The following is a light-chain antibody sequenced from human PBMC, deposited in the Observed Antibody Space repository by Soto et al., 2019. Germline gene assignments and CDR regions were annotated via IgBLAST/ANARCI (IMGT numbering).Light chain of an antibody. J-gene: IGLJ3*02. Sequence: QSVLTQPPSASGTPGQRVTISCSGSSSNIVSNYVYWYQQLPGTAPKLLIYSNNQRPSGVPDRFSGSKSGTSASLAISGLRSEDEAEYYCAAWDDSLSGWVFGGGTKLTVL. V-gene: IGLV1-47*02. CDR2: SNN. CDR3: AAWDDSLSGWV. CDR1: SSNIVSNY.